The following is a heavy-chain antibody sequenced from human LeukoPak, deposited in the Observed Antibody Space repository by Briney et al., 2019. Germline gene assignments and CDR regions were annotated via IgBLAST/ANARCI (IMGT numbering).Heavy chain of an antibody. CDR1: GGSISSYY. V-gene: IGHV4-59*01. D-gene: IGHD5-18*01. CDR3: ARVRYSYGYGTYAMDV. CDR2: IYYSGST. Sequence: SETLSLTCTVSGGSISSYYWSWIRQPPGKGLEWIGYIYYSGSTNYNPSLKSRVTISVDTSKNQFSLNLTSVTAADTAVYYCARVRYSYGYGTYAMDVWGQGTTVTVSS. J-gene: IGHJ6*02.